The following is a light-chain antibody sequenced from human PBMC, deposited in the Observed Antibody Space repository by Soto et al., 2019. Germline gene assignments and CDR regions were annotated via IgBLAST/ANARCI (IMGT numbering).Light chain of an antibody. CDR1: QGGGST. Sequence: EIIMTQSPATLSVSPGERVTLSCRASQGGGSTLAWYRQQPGQAPRLLIYDAYIRASGVPARFSGSGSGTEFTLTISGLQSEDFAVYFCQHYKTWPLAFGGGTKV. CDR2: DAY. V-gene: IGKV3-15*01. CDR3: QHYKTWPLA. J-gene: IGKJ4*01.